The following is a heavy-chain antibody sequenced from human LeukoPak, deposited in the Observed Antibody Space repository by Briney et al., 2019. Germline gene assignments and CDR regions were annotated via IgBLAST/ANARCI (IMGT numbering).Heavy chain of an antibody. CDR3: ARRWNYGRNYYFDV. V-gene: IGHV4-34*01. CDR1: GGSFSHYY. J-gene: IGHJ6*03. D-gene: IGHD1-7*01. Sequence: SETLSLTCAVYGGSFSHYYWSWIRQSPGLGLEWIGDINDSGTINYNPSLMSRATISLDKSKNQFSLKLSSATAADTAVYYCARRWNYGRNYYFDVWGKGATVSVSS. CDR2: INDSGTI.